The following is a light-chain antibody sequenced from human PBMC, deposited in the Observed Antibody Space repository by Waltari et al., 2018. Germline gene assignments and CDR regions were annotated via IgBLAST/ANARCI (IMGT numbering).Light chain of an antibody. J-gene: IGLJ2*01. CDR1: NSNIGTNI. V-gene: IGLV1-44*01. Sequence: QSVLTQPPAASGTPGQRVTLSCPGDNSNIGTNIFPWYQPGPGAAPPLLIFRNNQRPSGVPDRFSGSKSGTSASLAITGLRSEDEAVYYCASWDGSMNGDWVFGGGTTLTVL. CDR3: ASWDGSMNGDWV. CDR2: RNN.